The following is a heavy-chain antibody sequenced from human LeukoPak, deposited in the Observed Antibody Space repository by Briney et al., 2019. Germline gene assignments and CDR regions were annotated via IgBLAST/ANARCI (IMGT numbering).Heavy chain of an antibody. Sequence: ASVKVSCKASGYTFSGYYMHWVRQAPGQGLEWMGWINPNSGGTKYAQNFQGRVTMTRDTSTSTAYMELSSLRSDDTGVYYCARAAYLVGASPFEYWGQGTLVTVSS. CDR1: GYTFSGYY. V-gene: IGHV1-2*02. D-gene: IGHD1-26*01. J-gene: IGHJ4*02. CDR2: INPNSGGT. CDR3: ARAAYLVGASPFEY.